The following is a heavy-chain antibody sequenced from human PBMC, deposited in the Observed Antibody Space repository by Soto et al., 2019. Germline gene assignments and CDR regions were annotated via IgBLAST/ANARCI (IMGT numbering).Heavy chain of an antibody. V-gene: IGHV4-30-4*01. Sequence: QVQLQESGPGLVKPSQTLSLTCTVSGGSVSSGDYYWSWIRQPPGKGLEWIGYIYYSGGTYYNPSLKSRVTISVDTSKNQFSLKLSSVTAADTAVFYCARGITMLVPRGAFDIWGQGTMVTVSS. CDR3: ARGITMLVPRGAFDI. CDR1: GGSVSSGDYY. D-gene: IGHD3-22*01. J-gene: IGHJ3*02. CDR2: IYYSGGT.